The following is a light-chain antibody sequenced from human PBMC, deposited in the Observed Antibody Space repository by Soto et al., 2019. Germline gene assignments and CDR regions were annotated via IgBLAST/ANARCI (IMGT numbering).Light chain of an antibody. Sequence: TVMTQSPATLSLSPGERATLSCRASQSVRTKLAWYQQKPGQAPSLLIYGASSRATGIPARFSGSGSGTEFTRTLSSLQSQHSGVYYWQQYNKWPAQITFGQGTRLEIK. CDR1: QSVRTK. J-gene: IGKJ5*01. V-gene: IGKV3D-15*01. CDR3: QQYNKWPAQIT. CDR2: GAS.